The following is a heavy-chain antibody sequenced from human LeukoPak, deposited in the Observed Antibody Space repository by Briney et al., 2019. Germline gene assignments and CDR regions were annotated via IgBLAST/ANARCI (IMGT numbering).Heavy chain of an antibody. CDR2: INHSGST. Sequence: SETLSLTCAVYGGSFSGYYWSWIRQPPGKGLEWIGEINHSGSTNYNPSLKSRVTISVDTSKNQFSLKLSSVTAADTAVYYCARVWNGFGDPFDYWGQGTLVTVSS. CDR1: GGSFSGYY. D-gene: IGHD3-16*01. CDR3: ARVWNGFGDPFDY. J-gene: IGHJ4*02. V-gene: IGHV4-34*01.